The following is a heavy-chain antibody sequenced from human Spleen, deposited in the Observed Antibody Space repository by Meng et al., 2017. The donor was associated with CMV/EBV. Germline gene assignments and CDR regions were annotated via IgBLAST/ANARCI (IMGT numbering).Heavy chain of an antibody. D-gene: IGHD3-10*01. J-gene: IGHJ6*02. CDR2: IIPILGIA. Sequence: SVKVSCKASGGTFSSYTISWVRQAPGQGLEWMGRIIPILGIANYAQKFQGRVTITADKSTSTAYMELSSLRSEDTAVYYCAVGGVRGVITNYYYGMDVWGQGTTVTVS. CDR1: GGTFSSYT. V-gene: IGHV1-69*02. CDR3: AVGGVRGVITNYYYGMDV.